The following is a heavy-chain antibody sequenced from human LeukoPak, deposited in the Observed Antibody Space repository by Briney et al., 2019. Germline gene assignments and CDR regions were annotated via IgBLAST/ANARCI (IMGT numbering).Heavy chain of an antibody. V-gene: IGHV4-34*01. CDR3: SRESGAFCPFGY. Sequence: SETLSLTCAVYGGSFSGYYWSWIRQPPGKGLEWIGEINHSGRTNYNPSLNGRVTMSLDKSRNQLSLKLTSVTAADTAIYYCSRESGAFCPFGYWGQGTLVIVPP. CDR1: GGSFSGYY. CDR2: INHSGRT. D-gene: IGHD1-26*01. J-gene: IGHJ4*02.